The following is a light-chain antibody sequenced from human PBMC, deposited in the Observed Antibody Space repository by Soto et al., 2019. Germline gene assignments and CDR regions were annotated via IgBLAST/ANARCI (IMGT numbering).Light chain of an antibody. CDR1: QSVCSD. V-gene: IGKV3D-15*01. J-gene: IGKJ1*01. CDR2: DIF. Sequence: EIVMTHSPATLSVSPGERATLSCRASQSVCSDLAWYQQKPGQAPRLVIYDIFTRATGVPTRISGSGSGTDVTGAISSLQSEDFAVDYCQQYDIWPPTVGQRTKVDIK. CDR3: QQYDIWPPT.